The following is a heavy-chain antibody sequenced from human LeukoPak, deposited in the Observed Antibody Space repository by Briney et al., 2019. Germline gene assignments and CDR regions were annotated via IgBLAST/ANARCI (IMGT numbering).Heavy chain of an antibody. CDR2: ISWNGGRT. J-gene: IGHJ6*03. Sequence: GGSLRLSCAASGFTFDGYGMSWVRQVPGKGLEWISGISWNGGRTGYADSVKGRFIISRDNAKASLYLQMNSLRAEDTALYYCARYTRGLGDMDVWGKGTTVTVSS. CDR3: ARYTRGLGDMDV. CDR1: GFTFDGYG. D-gene: IGHD3-10*01. V-gene: IGHV3-20*04.